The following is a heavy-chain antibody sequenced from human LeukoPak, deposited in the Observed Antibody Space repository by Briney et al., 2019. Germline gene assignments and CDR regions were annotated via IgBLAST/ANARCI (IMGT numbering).Heavy chain of an antibody. CDR3: ARNRAYDYDFWSGYPQPYYFDY. V-gene: IGHV1-2*02. CDR1: GYTFTGYY. CDR2: INPNSGGT. J-gene: IGHJ4*02. D-gene: IGHD3-3*01. Sequence: GASVKVSCKASGYTFTGYYMHWVRQAPGQGLEWMGWINPNSGGTNYAQKFQGRVTMTTDTSTSTAYMELRSLRSDDTAVYYCARNRAYDYDFWSGYPQPYYFDYWGQGTLVTASS.